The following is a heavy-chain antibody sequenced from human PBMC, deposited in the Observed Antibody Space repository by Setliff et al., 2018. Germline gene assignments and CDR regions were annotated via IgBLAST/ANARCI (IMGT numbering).Heavy chain of an antibody. D-gene: IGHD2-2*01. CDR3: ERLVRYCTTTSCQRTSGDDF. J-gene: IGHJ6*04. V-gene: IGHV1-18*01. CDR2: INNYNTNT. CDR1: GYTFTNYG. Sequence: GASVKVSCKTSGYTFTNYGITWVRQAPGQGLEWMGWINNYNTNTNYAQKLQGRVAMTTDTSTNTAYMDLRSLRSDDTAVYYCERLVRYCTTTSCQRTSGDDFWGKGTTVTVSS.